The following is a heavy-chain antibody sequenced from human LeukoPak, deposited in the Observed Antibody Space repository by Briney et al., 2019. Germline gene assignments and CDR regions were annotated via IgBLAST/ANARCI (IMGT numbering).Heavy chain of an antibody. J-gene: IGHJ3*02. CDR3: ARAGIEAVAGTFAFDI. CDR1: GYTFTSYG. Sequence: ATVKVSCKVSGYTFTSYGISWVRQAPGQGLEWMGWISAYNGNTNYAQKLQGRVTMTTDTSTSTAYMQLRSLRSDDTAVYYCARAGIEAVAGTFAFDIWGQGTMVTVSS. D-gene: IGHD6-19*01. V-gene: IGHV1-18*01. CDR2: ISAYNGNT.